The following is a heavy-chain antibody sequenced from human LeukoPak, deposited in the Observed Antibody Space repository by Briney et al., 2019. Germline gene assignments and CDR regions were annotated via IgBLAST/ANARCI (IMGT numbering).Heavy chain of an antibody. CDR2: IKIGGSEK. Sequence: GRSLGLSYASSGFTFCSYWMTWARKAPGRGLEWVANIKIGGSEKNYVDSVKGRFTVSRDNAKNSLYLQMNSLRAEDTAVYYCARNGRAADYWGQGTLVTVSS. CDR1: GFTFCSYW. D-gene: IGHD6-13*01. V-gene: IGHV3-7*01. J-gene: IGHJ4*02. CDR3: ARNGRAADY.